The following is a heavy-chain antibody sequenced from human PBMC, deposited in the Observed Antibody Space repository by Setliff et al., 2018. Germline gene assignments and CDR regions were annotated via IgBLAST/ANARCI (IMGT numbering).Heavy chain of an antibody. V-gene: IGHV5-51*01. CDR2: IDPADSDT. Sequence: PGESLKISCKAAGYSFTKYWIGWVRQMPGKGLEWMGIIDPADSDTTYSPSFQGQVTISADKSIGTAYLQWSSLKASDTAIYYCARRGWGLSSGDCYSPKGCYYYYMDVWGKGTTVTVSS. D-gene: IGHD2-21*02. J-gene: IGHJ6*03. CDR1: GYSFTKYW. CDR3: ARRGWGLSSGDCYSPKGCYYYYMDV.